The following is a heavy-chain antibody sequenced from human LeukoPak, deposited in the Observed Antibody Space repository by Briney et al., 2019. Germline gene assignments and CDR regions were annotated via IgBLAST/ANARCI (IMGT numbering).Heavy chain of an antibody. V-gene: IGHV4-39*01. CDR1: GGSISSSSYY. CDR3: ARPYSSQYYYYYMDV. D-gene: IGHD6-13*01. CDR2: IYYSGST. J-gene: IGHJ6*03. Sequence: PSETLSLTCTVSGGSISSSSYYWGWIRQPPGKGLEWIGSIYYSGSTYYNPSLKSRVTISVGTSKNQFSLKLSSVTAADTAVYYCARPYSSQYYYYYMDVWGKGTTVTVSS.